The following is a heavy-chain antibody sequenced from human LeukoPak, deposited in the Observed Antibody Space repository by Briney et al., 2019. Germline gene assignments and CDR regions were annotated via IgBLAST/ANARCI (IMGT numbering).Heavy chain of an antibody. Sequence: GGSLRLSCAASGFTFSSYSMNWVRQAPGKGLEWVSSISSRSGYIYYADSVKGRFTISRDNSKNTLYLRMSSLRAEDTAVYYCAKIAVRGVIINYFDYWGQGTLVTVSS. J-gene: IGHJ4*02. CDR2: ISSRSGYI. D-gene: IGHD3-10*01. V-gene: IGHV3-21*04. CDR1: GFTFSSYS. CDR3: AKIAVRGVIINYFDY.